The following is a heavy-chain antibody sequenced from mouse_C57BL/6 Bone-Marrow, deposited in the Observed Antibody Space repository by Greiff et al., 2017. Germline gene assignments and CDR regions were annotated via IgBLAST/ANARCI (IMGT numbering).Heavy chain of an antibody. Sequence: EVQVVESGGGLVQPGGSLELSCAASGFTFSSYALSWVRQTPEKRLEWVATISDGGSYTYYPDNVKGRFTISRDNAKNNLYLQMSHLKSEDTAMYYCARDRSYVDYGGQGTTLTVSS. CDR1: GFTFSSYA. V-gene: IGHV5-4*01. CDR2: ISDGGSYT. J-gene: IGHJ2*01. CDR3: ARDRSYVDY.